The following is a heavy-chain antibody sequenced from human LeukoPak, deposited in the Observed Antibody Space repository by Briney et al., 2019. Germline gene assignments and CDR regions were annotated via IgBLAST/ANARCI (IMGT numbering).Heavy chain of an antibody. D-gene: IGHD3-10*01. CDR1: GGSISSYY. Sequence: SETLSLTCTVSGGSISSYYWSWIRQPPGKGLEWIGYIYYSGSANYNPSLKSRVTISVDTSKNQFSLKLSSVTAADTAVYYCARGGVVRGVIPLDYWGQGTLVTVSS. CDR2: IYYSGSA. V-gene: IGHV4-59*08. J-gene: IGHJ4*02. CDR3: ARGGVVRGVIPLDY.